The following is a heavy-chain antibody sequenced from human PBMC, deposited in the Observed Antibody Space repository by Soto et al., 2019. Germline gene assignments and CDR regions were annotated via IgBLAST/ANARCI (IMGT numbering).Heavy chain of an antibody. D-gene: IGHD1-7*01. CDR2: INQDGAER. Sequence: EVQLLESGGGLVQPGGSLRLSCAGSGFTFNNSWMSWVRQAPGKGLECVANINQDGAERHYVDSVKGRFTISRDNAKNSLYLQMNSLRVEDTAVYYWARNELWGQGTLVTVSS. CDR1: GFTFNNSW. J-gene: IGHJ4*02. V-gene: IGHV3-7*01. CDR3: ARNEL.